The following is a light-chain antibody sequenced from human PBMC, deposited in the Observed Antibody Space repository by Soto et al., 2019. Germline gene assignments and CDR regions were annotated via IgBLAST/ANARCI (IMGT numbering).Light chain of an antibody. CDR2: VAS. CDR3: QQYNNWPPMYT. Sequence: EIVMTQSPATLSVSPGERATLSCRARQSIGNNLAWYQHKPGQTPRLLIYVASTRATGIPARFSGSGSGTDFTLTISSLQSEDFAVYYCQQYNNWPPMYTFGQGTKLEIK. J-gene: IGKJ2*01. CDR1: QSIGNN. V-gene: IGKV3-15*01.